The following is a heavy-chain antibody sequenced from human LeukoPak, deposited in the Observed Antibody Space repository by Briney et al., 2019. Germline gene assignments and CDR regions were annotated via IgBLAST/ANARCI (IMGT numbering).Heavy chain of an antibody. CDR3: ARTAYCGGDCFFDY. D-gene: IGHD2-21*02. CDR2: IYPGDSDT. Sequence: GESLKSSCNGSGYSFTSYWITWVRQIPGKGLEWMGIIYPGDSDTRYSPSFQGQVTISADKSISTDYLQWSSLKASDTAMYYCARTAYCGGDCFFDYWGQGTLVTVSS. J-gene: IGHJ4*02. CDR1: GYSFTSYW. V-gene: IGHV5-51*01.